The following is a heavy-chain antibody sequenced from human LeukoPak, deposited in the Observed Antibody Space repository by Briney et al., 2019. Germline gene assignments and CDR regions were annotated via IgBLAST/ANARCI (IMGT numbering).Heavy chain of an antibody. D-gene: IGHD1-14*01. Sequence: GGSLRLSCAASGFTFSTSWMHWVRQAPGKGLEWVSRINSDGSSANYADSVKGRFTISRDNAKNTLYLQMNTLRAEDTAVYYCAGIWQYFDYWGQGTLVTVSS. CDR1: GFTFSTSW. V-gene: IGHV3-74*01. CDR2: INSDGSSA. J-gene: IGHJ4*02. CDR3: AGIWQYFDY.